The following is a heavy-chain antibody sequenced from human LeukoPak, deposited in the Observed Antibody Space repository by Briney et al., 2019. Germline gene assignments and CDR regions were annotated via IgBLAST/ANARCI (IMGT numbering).Heavy chain of an antibody. J-gene: IGHJ4*02. D-gene: IGHD3-10*01. CDR3: ARDSRFGEGEIDY. V-gene: IGHV4-38-2*02. CDR1: GYSISSGYY. Sequence: SETLSLTCAVSGYSISSGYYWGWLRPPPGKGLEWIGSIDHSGSTYYNPSLKSRVTISVDTAKNQFSLKLSSVTAADTAVYYCARDSRFGEGEIDYWGQGILVTVSS. CDR2: IDHSGST.